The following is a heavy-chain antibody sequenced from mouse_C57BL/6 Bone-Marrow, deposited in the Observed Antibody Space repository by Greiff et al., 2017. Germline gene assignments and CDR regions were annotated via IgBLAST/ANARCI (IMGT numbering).Heavy chain of an antibody. V-gene: IGHV12-3*01. CDR1: GFPITSGYY. D-gene: IGHD2-4*01. J-gene: IGHJ4*01. Sequence: VQLQQSGPGLVKPSQSLFLTCSITGFPITSGYYWIWIRQSPGKPLEWMGYITHSGETFYNPSLQSPISITRETSKNQFFLQLNSVTTEDTAMYYCAGGDYDGYAMDYWGQGTSVTVSA. CDR2: ITHSGET. CDR3: AGGDYDGYAMDY.